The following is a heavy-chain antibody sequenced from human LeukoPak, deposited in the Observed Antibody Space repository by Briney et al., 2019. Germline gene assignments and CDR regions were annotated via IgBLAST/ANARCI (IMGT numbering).Heavy chain of an antibody. Sequence: ASVKVSCKASGYTFTSYGISWVRQALGQGLEWMGWISAYNGNTNYAQKLQGRVTMTTDTSTSTAYMELRSLRSDDTAVYYCARAGAMVRGVIIPYYFDYWGQGTLVTVSS. J-gene: IGHJ4*02. V-gene: IGHV1-18*01. CDR3: ARAGAMVRGVIIPYYFDY. CDR2: ISAYNGNT. CDR1: GYTFTSYG. D-gene: IGHD3-10*01.